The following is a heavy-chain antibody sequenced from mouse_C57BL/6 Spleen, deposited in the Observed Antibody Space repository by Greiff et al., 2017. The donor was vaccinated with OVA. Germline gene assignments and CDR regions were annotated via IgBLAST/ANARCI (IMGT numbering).Heavy chain of an antibody. CDR3: ARSSDGYYDWYFDV. V-gene: IGHV1-64*01. D-gene: IGHD2-3*01. Sequence: VQLQQPGAELVKPGASVKLSCKASGYTFTSYWMHWVKQRPGQGLEWIGMIHPNSGSTNYNEKFKSKATLTVDKSSSTAYMQLSSLTSEDSAVYYCARSSDGYYDWYFDVWGTGTTVTVSS. J-gene: IGHJ1*03. CDR2: IHPNSGST. CDR1: GYTFTSYW.